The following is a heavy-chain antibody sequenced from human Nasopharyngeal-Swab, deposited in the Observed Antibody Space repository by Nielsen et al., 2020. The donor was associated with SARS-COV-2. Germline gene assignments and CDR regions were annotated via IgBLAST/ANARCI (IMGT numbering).Heavy chain of an antibody. J-gene: IGHJ5*02. CDR3: ATAPPIRYGEETGWFDP. CDR1: GCTLTELS. CDR2: FDPEDGET. D-gene: IGHD4-17*01. V-gene: IGHV1-24*01. Sequence: ASVKVSCKVSGCTLTELSMHWVRQAPGKGLEWMGGFDPEDGETIYAQKFQGRVTMTEDTSTDTAYMELSSLRSEDTAVYYCATAPPIRYGEETGWFDPWGQGTLVTVSS.